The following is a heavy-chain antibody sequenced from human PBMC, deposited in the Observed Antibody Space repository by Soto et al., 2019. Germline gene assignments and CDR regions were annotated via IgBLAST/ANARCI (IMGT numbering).Heavy chain of an antibody. CDR1: GGSISSSSYY. J-gene: IGHJ6*02. CDR3: ARVSTVTTPYYYYYGMDV. V-gene: IGHV4-39*01. CDR2: IYYSGST. Sequence: SLTCTVSGGSISSSSYYWGWIRQPPGKGLEWIGSIYYSGSTYYNPSLKSRVTISVDTSKNQFSLKLSSVTAADTAVYYCARVSTVTTPYYYYYGMDVWGQGTTVTVSS. D-gene: IGHD4-17*01.